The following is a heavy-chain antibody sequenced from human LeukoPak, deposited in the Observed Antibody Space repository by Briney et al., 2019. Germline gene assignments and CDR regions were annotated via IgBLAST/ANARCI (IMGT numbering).Heavy chain of an antibody. Sequence: PSETLSLTCAVYGASFTDYYWSWLRHSPTKGLEWIGEVNHSGSAKYNPSLTSRVTISADKSKNKFFLSLRPVAATAPGVYYCARERASNNHDNWFDPWGQGTLVTVSS. CDR2: VNHSGSA. D-gene: IGHD1/OR15-1a*01. V-gene: IGHV4-34*01. CDR1: GASFTDYY. CDR3: ARERASNNHDNWFDP. J-gene: IGHJ5*02.